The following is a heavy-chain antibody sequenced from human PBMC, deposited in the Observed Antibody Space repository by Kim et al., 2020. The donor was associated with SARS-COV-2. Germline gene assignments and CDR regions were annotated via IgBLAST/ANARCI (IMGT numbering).Heavy chain of an antibody. V-gene: IGHV4-31*02. D-gene: IGHD6-6*01. CDR2: T. J-gene: IGHJ4*02. Sequence: TYNNPSLKSRVTISVDTSKNQFSLKLSSVTAADTAVYYCARDAGGSSLGYWGQGTLVTVSS. CDR3: ARDAGGSSLGY.